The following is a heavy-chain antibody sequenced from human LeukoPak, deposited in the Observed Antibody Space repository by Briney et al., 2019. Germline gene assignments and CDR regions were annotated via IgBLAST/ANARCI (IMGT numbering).Heavy chain of an antibody. CDR1: GGSFSGYY. Sequence: PSETLSLTCAVYGGSFSGYYWSWIRQPPGKGLEWIGEVNHSGSTNYNPSLKSRVTISVDTSKNQFSLKLSSVTAADTAVYYCASRPSLVVPAADDAFDIWGQGTMVIVSS. CDR2: VNHSGST. J-gene: IGHJ3*02. V-gene: IGHV4-34*01. CDR3: ASRPSLVVPAADDAFDI. D-gene: IGHD2-2*01.